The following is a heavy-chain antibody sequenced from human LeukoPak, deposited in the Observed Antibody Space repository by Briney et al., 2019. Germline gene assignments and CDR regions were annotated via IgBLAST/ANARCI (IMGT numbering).Heavy chain of an antibody. D-gene: IGHD3-9*01. CDR1: GFTFSSYS. CDR3: ARGRNFDWDGAFDI. CDR2: ISSSSSYI. V-gene: IGHV3-21*01. Sequence: GGSLRLSCAASGFTFSSYSMNWVRQAPGKGLEWVSSISSSSSYIYYADSVKGRFTISRDNAKNSLYLQMNSLRAEDTAVYYCARGRNFDWDGAFDIWGQGTMVTVSS. J-gene: IGHJ3*02.